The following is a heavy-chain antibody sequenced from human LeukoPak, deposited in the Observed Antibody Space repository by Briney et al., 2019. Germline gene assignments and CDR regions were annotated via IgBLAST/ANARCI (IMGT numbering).Heavy chain of an antibody. V-gene: IGHV3-30*18. CDR3: AKESGYTYDSNWFDP. CDR1: GFTFSSYG. J-gene: IGHJ5*02. Sequence: GRSLRLSCAASGFTFSSYGMHWVRQAPGKGLEWVAVISYDGSNKYYADSVKGRFTISRDNSKNTLYLKMNSLRAEDTAVYYCAKESGYTYDSNWFDPWGQGTLVTVSS. CDR2: ISYDGSNK. D-gene: IGHD5-18*01.